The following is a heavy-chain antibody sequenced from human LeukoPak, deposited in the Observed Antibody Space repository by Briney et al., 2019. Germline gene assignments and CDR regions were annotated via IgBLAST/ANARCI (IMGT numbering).Heavy chain of an antibody. CDR1: DGSISSSSYY. CDR2: IYYSGST. CDR3: ARAGDLIIVAMGASDI. J-gene: IGHJ3*02. Sequence: SETLSLTCTVSDGSISSSSYYWGWIRQPPGKGLEWIGSIYYSGSTYYSPSLKSRVAISVDTSKNQFSLRLSSVTAADTAVYYCARAGDLIIVAMGASDIWGQGTMVTVSS. V-gene: IGHV4-39*07. D-gene: IGHD5-12*01.